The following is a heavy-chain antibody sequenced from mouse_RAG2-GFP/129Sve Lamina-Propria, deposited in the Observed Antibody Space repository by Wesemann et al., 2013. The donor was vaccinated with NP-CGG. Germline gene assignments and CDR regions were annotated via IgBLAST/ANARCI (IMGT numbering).Heavy chain of an antibody. D-gene: IGHD2-4*01. CDR2: ISSGGGNT. CDR1: GFTFSSYT. V-gene: IGHV5-9*01. J-gene: IGHJ3*01. Sequence: EVMLVESGGGLVKPGGSLKLSCAASGFTFSSYTMSWVRQTPAKRLEWVATISSGGGNTYYPDSVKGRFTISRDNARNTLYLQMSSLRSEDTAMYYCARHDYDGFAYWGQGTLVTVSA. CDR3: ARHDYDGFAY.